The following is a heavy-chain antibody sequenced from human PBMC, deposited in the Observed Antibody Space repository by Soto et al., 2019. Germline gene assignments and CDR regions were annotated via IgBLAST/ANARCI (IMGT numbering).Heavy chain of an antibody. V-gene: IGHV3-30*18. CDR3: VKDGGRSGLYTCFHP. J-gene: IGHJ5*02. CDR1: GFTFSTSG. Sequence: QVQLVESGGGVVQSGRSLRLSCAASGFTFSTSGMHWIRQAPGKGLEWVAMISHDGGATYYVDSVKGRFSISRDTDKNTLHLQMDSLIPEDTAKYYCVKDGGRSGLYTCFHPWGHGTLVIV. D-gene: IGHD2-15*01. CDR2: ISHDGGAT.